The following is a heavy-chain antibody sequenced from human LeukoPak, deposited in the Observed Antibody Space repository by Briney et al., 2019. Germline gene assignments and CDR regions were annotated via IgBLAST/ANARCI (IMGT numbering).Heavy chain of an antibody. CDR1: GFTFSSYS. CDR3: ARVGATAKHGGLDP. V-gene: IGHV3-48*04. CDR2: ISGSGSRI. D-gene: IGHD1-26*01. J-gene: IGHJ5*02. Sequence: GGSLRLSCVASGFTFSSYSMDWVRQTPGKGLEWLSYISGSGSRILYADSVKGRFTISRDNAKNSLYLQMNSLRAEDTAVYYCARVGATAKHGGLDPWGQGTLVTVSS.